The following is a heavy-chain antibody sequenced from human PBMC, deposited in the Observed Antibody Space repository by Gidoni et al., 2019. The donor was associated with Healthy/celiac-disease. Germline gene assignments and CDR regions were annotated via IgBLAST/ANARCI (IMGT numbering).Heavy chain of an antibody. Sequence: EVQLVESGGGLVKPGGSLRLSCAASGFTFSSYSMNWVRQAPGKGLEWVSSISSSSSYIYYADSVKGRFTNSRDNAKNSLYLQMNSLRAEDTAVYYCASKGGEGFDYWGQGTLVTVSS. CDR1: GFTFSSYS. J-gene: IGHJ4*02. CDR2: ISSSSSYI. D-gene: IGHD3-16*01. V-gene: IGHV3-21*01. CDR3: ASKGGEGFDY.